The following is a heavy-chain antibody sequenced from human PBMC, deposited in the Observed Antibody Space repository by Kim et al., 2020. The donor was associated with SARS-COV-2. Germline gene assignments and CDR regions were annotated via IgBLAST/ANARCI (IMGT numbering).Heavy chain of an antibody. CDR3: AREGHRGDGWGTYDS. J-gene: IGHJ4*02. D-gene: IGHD2-21*02. CDR1: GFTFSSYY. CDR2: IHDDGRKT. V-gene: IGHV3-74*01. Sequence: GGSLRLSCEASGFTFSSYYMHWVRQAPGKGLVWVSRIHDDGRKTYDAESVRGRFTISRDNRKNTLYLNMNSLRAEDTAIYYCAREGHRGDGWGTYDSWGQGTLVSVST.